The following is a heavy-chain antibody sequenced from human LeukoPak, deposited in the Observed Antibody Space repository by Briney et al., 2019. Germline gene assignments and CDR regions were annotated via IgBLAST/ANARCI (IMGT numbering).Heavy chain of an antibody. J-gene: IGHJ4*02. D-gene: IGHD1-26*01. CDR1: GGSISSSSYY. V-gene: IGHV4-61*01. CDR3: ARQSFAPFQVGPETPIES. Sequence: PSETLSLTCTVSGGSISSSSYYWSWIRQPPGKGLEWIGYVYYSGSTNYNPSLKSRVAISVDTSKNQFSLKLTSVTAADTAVYYCARQSFAPFQVGPETPIESWGQGTLVTVSS. CDR2: VYYSGST.